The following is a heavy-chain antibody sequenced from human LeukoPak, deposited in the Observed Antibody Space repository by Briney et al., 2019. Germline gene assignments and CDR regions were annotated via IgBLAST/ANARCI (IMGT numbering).Heavy chain of an antibody. Sequence: GGSLRLSCAASGFTFSSYWMSWVRQAPGKGLEWVSYISSSGSTIYYADSVKGRFTISRDNAKNSLYLQMNSLRAEDTAVYYCAGGGPEEDYFDYWGQGTLVTVSS. CDR3: AGGGPEEDYFDY. CDR2: ISSSGSTI. CDR1: GFTFSSYW. V-gene: IGHV3-48*04. D-gene: IGHD1-14*01. J-gene: IGHJ4*02.